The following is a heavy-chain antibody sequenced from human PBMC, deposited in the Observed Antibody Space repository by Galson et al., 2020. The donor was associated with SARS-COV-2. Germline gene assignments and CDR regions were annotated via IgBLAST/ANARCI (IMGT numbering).Heavy chain of an antibody. V-gene: IGHV3-23*01. CDR3: AKEGEEVYSSSWYFNIRGVGQRHFDY. D-gene: IGHD6-13*01. CDR1: GFTFSSYA. Sequence: GESLKISCAASGFTFSSYAMSWVRQAPGKGLEWVSAISGSGGSTYYADSVKGRFTISRDNSKNTLYLQMNSLRAEDTAVYYCAKEGEEVYSSSWYFNIRGVGQRHFDYWGQGTLVTVSS. J-gene: IGHJ4*02. CDR2: ISGSGGST.